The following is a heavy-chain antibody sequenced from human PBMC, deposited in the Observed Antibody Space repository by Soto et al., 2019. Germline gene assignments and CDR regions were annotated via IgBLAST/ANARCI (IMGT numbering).Heavy chain of an antibody. CDR2: ISSSSSYK. J-gene: IGHJ6*03. V-gene: IGHV3-21*01. Sequence: EVQLVESGGGLVKPGGSLRLSCAASGFTFSSYSMNWVRQAPGKGLEWVSSISSSSSYKYYADSVKGRFTISRDNAKNSMYLQMNSLRAEDTAVNHCERCCSSTRCYGGPYYYYYRDVWGKGTTVTVSS. CDR3: ERCCSSTRCYGGPYYYYYRDV. CDR1: GFTFSSYS. D-gene: IGHD2-2*01.